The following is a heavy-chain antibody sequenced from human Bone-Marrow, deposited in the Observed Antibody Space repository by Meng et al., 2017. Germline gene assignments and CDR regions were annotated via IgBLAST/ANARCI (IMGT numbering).Heavy chain of an antibody. CDR3: ARAFSGPLDS. Sequence: QVQLQASGPGLVKASQTLSRTCTVSGGSIDSVDYYWYWIRQPPGKGLEWIGHIYYSGSTYYNPSLKSRVTISIDTSKNQFSLKLSSVTAADTAVFSCARAFSGPLDSWGRGTLVTVSS. D-gene: IGHD3-10*01. CDR1: GGSIDSVDYY. J-gene: IGHJ4*02. V-gene: IGHV4-30-4*01. CDR2: IYYSGST.